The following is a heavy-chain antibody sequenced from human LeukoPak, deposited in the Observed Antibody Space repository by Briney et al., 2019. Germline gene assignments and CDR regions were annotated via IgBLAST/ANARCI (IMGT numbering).Heavy chain of an antibody. CDR1: GYTFTSYY. CDR2: INPSGGST. Sequence: GASVKVSCKASGYTFTSYYMHWVRQAPGQGLEWMGIINPSGGSTSYAQKFQGRVTMTRDTSTSTVYTELSSLRSEDTAVYYCARAWLRITMVRGVSHFDYWGQGTLVTVSS. J-gene: IGHJ4*02. CDR3: ARAWLRITMVRGVSHFDY. V-gene: IGHV1-46*01. D-gene: IGHD3-10*01.